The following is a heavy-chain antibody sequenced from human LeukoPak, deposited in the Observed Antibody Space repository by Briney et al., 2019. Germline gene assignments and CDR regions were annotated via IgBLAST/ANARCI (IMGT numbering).Heavy chain of an antibody. J-gene: IGHJ3*02. CDR2: IGANSAI. CDR3: AREGYYGAFDI. D-gene: IGHD3-10*01. CDR1: GFTFSDYS. V-gene: IGHV3-48*02. Sequence: GGSLRLSCAASGFTFSDYSMNWVRQAPGKGLEWVSYIGANSAIYYADSVKGRFTISRDNAQNSLSLQMNSLRDDDTAVYYCAREGYYGAFDIWGHGTMVTVSS.